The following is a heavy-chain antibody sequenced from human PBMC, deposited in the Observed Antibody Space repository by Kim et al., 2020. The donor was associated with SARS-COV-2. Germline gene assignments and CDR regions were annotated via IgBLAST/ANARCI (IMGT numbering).Heavy chain of an antibody. Sequence: GGSLRLSCAASGFTFSSYSMNWVRQAPGKGLEWVSYISSSSSTIYYADSVKGRFTISRDNAKNSLYLQMNSLRDEDTAVYYCARGLLYDSSGYYWFDPWGQGTLVTVSS. J-gene: IGHJ5*02. CDR3: ARGLLYDSSGYYWFDP. CDR1: GFTFSSYS. V-gene: IGHV3-48*02. CDR2: ISSSSSTI. D-gene: IGHD3-22*01.